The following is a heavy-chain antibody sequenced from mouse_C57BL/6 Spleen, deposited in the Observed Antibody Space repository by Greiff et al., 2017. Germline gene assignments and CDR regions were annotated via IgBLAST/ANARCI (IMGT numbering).Heavy chain of an antibody. CDR2: IWTGGGT. V-gene: IGHV2-9-1*01. Sequence: QVQLQQSGPGLVAPSQSLSITCTVSGFSLTSYAISWVRQPPGKGLEWLGVIWTGGGTNYNSALKSRLSISKDNSKSQVFLKMNSLQTDDTARYYCARNGDDGYYGPLDYWGQGTSVTVSS. J-gene: IGHJ4*01. D-gene: IGHD2-3*01. CDR3: ARNGDDGYYGPLDY. CDR1: GFSLTSYA.